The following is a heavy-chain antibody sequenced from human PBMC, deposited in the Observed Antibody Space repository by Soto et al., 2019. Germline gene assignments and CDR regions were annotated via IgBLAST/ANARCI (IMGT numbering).Heavy chain of an antibody. J-gene: IGHJ4*02. CDR3: ARGLTYYYDSSGYYEGYYFDY. V-gene: IGHV4-59*01. CDR1: GGSISSYY. CDR2: IYYSGST. Sequence: SETLSLTCTVAGGSISSYYWSWIRQPPGKGLEWIGYIYYSGSTNYNPSLKSRVTISVDTSKNQFSLKLSSVTAADTAVYYCARGLTYYYDSSGYYEGYYFDYWGQGTLVTASS. D-gene: IGHD3-22*01.